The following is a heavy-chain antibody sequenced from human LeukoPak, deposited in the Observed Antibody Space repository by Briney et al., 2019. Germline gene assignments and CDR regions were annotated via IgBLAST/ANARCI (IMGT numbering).Heavy chain of an antibody. V-gene: IGHV3-21*01. Sequence: GGSLRLSCAASGFTFSDYSMNWVRQAPGKGLEWVSSISSSSSYIYYADSVKGRFTISRDNAKNSLHLQMNSLRAEDTAVYYCARVGGWFGEKGVSYWGQGTLVTVSS. CDR1: GFTFSDYS. J-gene: IGHJ4*02. CDR3: ARVGGWFGEKGVSY. CDR2: ISSSSSYI. D-gene: IGHD3-10*01.